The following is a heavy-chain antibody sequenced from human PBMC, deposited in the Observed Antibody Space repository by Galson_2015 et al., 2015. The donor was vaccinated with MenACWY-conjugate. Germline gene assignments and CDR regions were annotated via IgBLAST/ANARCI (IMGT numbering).Heavy chain of an antibody. Sequence: SAYNGNTNYAQKLQGRVTMTTDTSTSTAYMELRSLRSDDTAVYYCARDRNTMGNYYYYMDVWGKGTTVTVSS. CDR3: ARDRNTMGNYYYYMDV. V-gene: IGHV1-18*01. J-gene: IGHJ6*03. D-gene: IGHD3-3*01. CDR2: SAYNGNT.